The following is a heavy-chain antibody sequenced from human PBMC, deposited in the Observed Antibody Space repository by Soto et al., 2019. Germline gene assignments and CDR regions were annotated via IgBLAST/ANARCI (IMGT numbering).Heavy chain of an antibody. CDR1: GYTFTSYD. CDR2: INPDNGNT. Sequence: ASVKVSCKASGYTFTSYDMHWVRQAPGQRLEWMGWINPDNGNTKYAHKVQGRLTITRDTSASTAYMDLSSLTSDDTAVYYCVMVDNYVTPTPQDVWGQGTTVTVSS. J-gene: IGHJ6*02. D-gene: IGHD3-16*01. CDR3: VMVDNYVTPTPQDV. V-gene: IGHV1-3*01.